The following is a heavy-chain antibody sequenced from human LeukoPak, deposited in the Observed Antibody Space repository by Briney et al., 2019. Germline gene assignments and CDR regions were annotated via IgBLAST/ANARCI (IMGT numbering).Heavy chain of an antibody. CDR2: IKQDGSEK. D-gene: IGHD4-11*01. J-gene: IGHJ4*02. Sequence: GGSLRLSCAASGFTFSSYWMTWVRQAPGKGLEWVANIKQDGSEKYYVDSVKGRFSISRDNANNSLILQMNSLRAEDTAVCYCARGTVNFDNWSQGTLVTVSS. CDR1: GFTFSSYW. CDR3: ARGTVNFDN. V-gene: IGHV3-7*01.